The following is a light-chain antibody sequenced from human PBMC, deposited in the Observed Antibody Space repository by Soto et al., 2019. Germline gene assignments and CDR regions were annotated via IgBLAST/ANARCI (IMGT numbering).Light chain of an antibody. V-gene: IGKV3-20*01. CDR3: QQYGSSPLT. CDR2: GAS. J-gene: IGKJ3*01. CDR1: QSVTSSY. Sequence: EIVLTQSPGTLSLSPGERATLICRASQSVTSSYLAWYQQKPGQAPRLLMYGASSRATGIPDRFSGSGSGTDFTLTISRLEPEDFAVYYCQQYGSSPLTFGPGTKVDIK.